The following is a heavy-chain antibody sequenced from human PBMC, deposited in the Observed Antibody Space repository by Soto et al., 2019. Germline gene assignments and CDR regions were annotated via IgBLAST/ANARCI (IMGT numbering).Heavy chain of an antibody. V-gene: IGHV4-59*02. CDR1: GGSVSSYY. CDR2: AHYSGST. J-gene: IGHJ4*02. Sequence: SETLSLTCTVFGGSVSSYYWTWIRQPPGKGLEWIGYAHYSGSTNYSPSLRSRVIMSVDTSQNQFSLMLTSVTAADTAVYYCALPRSSGSAGDFDYWGQGTLVTVSS. CDR3: ALPRSSGSAGDFDY. D-gene: IGHD6-19*01.